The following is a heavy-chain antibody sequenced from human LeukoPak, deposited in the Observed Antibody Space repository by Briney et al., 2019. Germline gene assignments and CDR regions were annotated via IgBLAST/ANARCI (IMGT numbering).Heavy chain of an antibody. V-gene: IGHV1-46*01. J-gene: IGHJ6*03. CDR3: ARSWKRWFGESHYYYYMDV. CDR1: GYILSSYN. CDR2: INPSGGST. D-gene: IGHD3-10*01. Sequence: GASVKVSCKASGYILSSYNMHWVRQTPGQGLEWMGIINPSGGSTSYAQKFQGRVTMTRDMSTSTVYMELSSLRSEDTAVYYCARSWKRWFGESHYYYYMDVWGKGTTVTVSS.